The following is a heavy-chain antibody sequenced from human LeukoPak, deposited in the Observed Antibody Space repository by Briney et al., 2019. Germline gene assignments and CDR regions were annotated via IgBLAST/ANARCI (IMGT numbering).Heavy chain of an antibody. CDR3: APRIYYYDSSGYYTHNYNWFDP. CDR1: GFTFSSYS. V-gene: IGHV3-21*01. J-gene: IGHJ5*02. Sequence: PGGSLRLSCAASGFTFSSYSMNWVRQAPGKGLEWVSSISSSSSYIYYADSVKGRFTISRDNAKNPLYLQMNSLRAEDTAVYYCAPRIYYYDSSGYYTHNYNWFDPWGQGTLVTVSS. CDR2: ISSSSSYI. D-gene: IGHD3-22*01.